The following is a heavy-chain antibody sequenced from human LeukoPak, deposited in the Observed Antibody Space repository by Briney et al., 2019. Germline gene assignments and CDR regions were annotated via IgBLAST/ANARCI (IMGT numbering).Heavy chain of an antibody. D-gene: IGHD6-13*01. CDR2: ISYDGSNK. V-gene: IGHV3-30-3*01. CDR3: ARAKNSSWLALFDP. Sequence: GGSPRLSCAASGFTFSSYAMHWVRQAPGKGLEWVAVISYDGSNKYYADSVKGRFTISRDNSKNTLYLQMNSLRAEDTAVYYCARAKNSSWLALFDPWGQGTLVTVSS. J-gene: IGHJ5*02. CDR1: GFTFSSYA.